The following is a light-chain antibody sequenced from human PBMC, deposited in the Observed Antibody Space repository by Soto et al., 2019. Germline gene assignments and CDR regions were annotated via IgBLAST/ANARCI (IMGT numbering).Light chain of an antibody. V-gene: IGKV1-5*03. CDR1: QTISSW. CDR2: KAS. J-gene: IGKJ1*01. CDR3: QQYDSYSGT. Sequence: DIQMTQSPSTLSGSVGDRVTITCRASQTISSWLAWYQQKPGKAPKLLIYKASTLKSGVPSRFSGSGSGTEFTLTISSLQADDFATYYCQQYDSYSGTFGQGTKVDIK.